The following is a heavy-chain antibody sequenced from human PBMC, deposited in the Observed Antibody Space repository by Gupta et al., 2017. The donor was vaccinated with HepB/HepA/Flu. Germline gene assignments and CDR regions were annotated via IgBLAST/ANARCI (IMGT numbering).Heavy chain of an antibody. J-gene: IGHJ5*02. V-gene: IGHV1-2*02. CDR1: GYTFTGYY. D-gene: IGHD6-19*01. CDR2: INPNSGGT. Sequence: QLQLVQSGAEVKKPGASVKVSCKASGYTFTGYYMHWVRQAPGQGLEWMGWINPNSGGTNYAQKFQGRVTMTRDTSISTAYMELSRLRSDDTAVYYCARDHSSGWAKDWFDPWGQGTLVTVSS. CDR3: ARDHSSGWAKDWFDP.